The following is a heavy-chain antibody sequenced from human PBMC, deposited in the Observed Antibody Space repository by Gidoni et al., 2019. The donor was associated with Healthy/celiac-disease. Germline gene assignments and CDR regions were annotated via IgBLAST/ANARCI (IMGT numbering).Heavy chain of an antibody. J-gene: IGHJ4*02. Sequence: QVQLVPSGAAVTKPGASVKVSCKASGYTFTGYYMHWVRQAPGQGLEWMGRINPNSGGTNYAQKFQGRATMTRDTSISTAYMELSRLRSDDTAVYYCAREGYGDTDFDYWGQGTLVTVSS. CDR3: AREGYGDTDFDY. CDR1: GYTFTGYY. CDR2: INPNSGGT. D-gene: IGHD4-17*01. V-gene: IGHV1-2*06.